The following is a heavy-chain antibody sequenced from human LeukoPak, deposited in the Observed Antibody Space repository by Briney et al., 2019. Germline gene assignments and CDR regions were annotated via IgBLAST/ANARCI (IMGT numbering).Heavy chain of an antibody. CDR1: GGTFSSYA. V-gene: IGHV1-69*06. CDR2: IIPIFGTA. CDR3: ARFAVHRRIAVTGQFGLDY. D-gene: IGHD6-19*01. J-gene: IGHJ4*02. Sequence: SVKVSCKASGGTFSSYAISWVRQAPGQGLEWMGGIIPIFGTANHAQKFQGRVTITADKSTSTAYMELSSLRSEDTAVYYCARFAVHRRIAVTGQFGLDYWGRGTLVTVSS.